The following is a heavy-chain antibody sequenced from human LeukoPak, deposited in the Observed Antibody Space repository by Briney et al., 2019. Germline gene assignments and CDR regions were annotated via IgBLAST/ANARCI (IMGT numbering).Heavy chain of an antibody. CDR3: AKAGYSGNFDY. Sequence: PGRSLRLSXAASGFTFNNYGMHWVCQAPGKGLEWVAVIWYDGSNKYYADSVKGRFTISRDNSKNTLYLQMNSLRAEDTAVYYCAKAGYSGNFDYWGQGTLVTVSS. CDR2: IWYDGSNK. D-gene: IGHD5-12*01. V-gene: IGHV3-33*06. J-gene: IGHJ4*02. CDR1: GFTFNNYG.